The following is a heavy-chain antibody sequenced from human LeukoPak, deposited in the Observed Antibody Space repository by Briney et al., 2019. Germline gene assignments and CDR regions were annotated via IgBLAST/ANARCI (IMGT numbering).Heavy chain of an antibody. V-gene: IGHV4-39*07. CDR1: GGSISSSSYY. CDR3: ATDMHYDFWSGYDPQGAFDI. CDR2: IYYSGST. Sequence: SETLSLTCTVSGGSISSSSYYWGWIRQPPGKGLEWIGSIYYSGSTYYNPSLKSRVTISVGTSKNQFSLKLSSVTAADTAVYYCATDMHYDFWSGYDPQGAFDIWGQGTMVTVSS. J-gene: IGHJ3*02. D-gene: IGHD3-3*01.